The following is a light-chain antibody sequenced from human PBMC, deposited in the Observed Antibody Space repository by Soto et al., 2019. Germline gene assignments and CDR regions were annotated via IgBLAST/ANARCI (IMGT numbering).Light chain of an antibody. CDR1: QTIRRW. CDR3: QHYNSDPWT. J-gene: IGKJ1*01. V-gene: IGKV1-5*01. CDR2: DAS. Sequence: DIEMTQSPSTLSASVGDRLTITCQASQTIRRWLAWYQQRPGKAPKVLIYDASTLESGVPARFSGSGSETEFTLTISSLQPEDSATYYCQHYNSDPWTFGQGTKV.